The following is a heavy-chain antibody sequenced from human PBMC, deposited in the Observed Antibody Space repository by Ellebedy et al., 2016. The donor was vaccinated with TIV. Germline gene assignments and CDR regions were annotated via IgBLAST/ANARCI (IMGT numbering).Heavy chain of an antibody. CDR3: AREEPYGSGTKDYGMDV. CDR1: GYTFTSYY. V-gene: IGHV1-46*04. Sequence: AASVKVSCKASGYTFTSYYMPWVRQAPGQGLEWMGIINPSGGSTSYAQKLQGRVTMTRDASTSTVYMELSSLRSEDTAVYYCAREEPYGSGTKDYGMDVWGQGTTVTVSS. J-gene: IGHJ6*02. CDR2: INPSGGST. D-gene: IGHD3-10*01.